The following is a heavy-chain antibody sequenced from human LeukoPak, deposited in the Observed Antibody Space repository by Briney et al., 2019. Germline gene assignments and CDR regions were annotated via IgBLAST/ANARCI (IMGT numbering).Heavy chain of an antibody. CDR2: ISAYSGDT. CDR1: GYTFTSYG. CDR3: ARGGAAPHRITLTVVASSTDAFDI. V-gene: IGHV1-18*01. J-gene: IGHJ3*02. Sequence: VASVKVSCTASGYTFTSYGINWVRQAPGQGLEWMGWISAYSGDTNYAQKLQGSVTMTTDTSMSTAYMELRSLSSDDTAVYYRARGGAAPHRITLTVVASSTDAFDIWGQGTMVTVSS. D-gene: IGHD3-22*01.